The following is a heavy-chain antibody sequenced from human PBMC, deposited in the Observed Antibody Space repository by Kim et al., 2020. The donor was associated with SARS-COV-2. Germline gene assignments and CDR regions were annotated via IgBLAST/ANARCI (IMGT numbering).Heavy chain of an antibody. V-gene: IGHV1-8*01. D-gene: IGHD2-21*01. J-gene: IGHJ4*02. CDR2: MNPNSGNT. Sequence: ASVKVSCKASGYTFTSYDINWVRQATGQGLEWMGWMNPNSGNTGYAQKFQGRVTMTRNTSISTAYMELSSLRSEDTAVYYCARGRGLWWLNRYYFDYWGQGTLVTVSS. CDR1: GYTFTSYD. CDR3: ARGRGLWWLNRYYFDY.